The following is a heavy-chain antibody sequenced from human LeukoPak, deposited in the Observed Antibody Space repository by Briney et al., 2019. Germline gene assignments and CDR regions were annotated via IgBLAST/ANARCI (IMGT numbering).Heavy chain of an antibody. D-gene: IGHD3-10*01. CDR2: IKQDGSEK. J-gene: IGHJ6*03. Sequence: GGSLRLSCAASGFTFSSYWMSWVRQAPGKGLEWVANIKQDGSEKYYVDSVKGRFTISRDNAKNSLYLQMNSLRAEDTAVYYCARVRITMVRGVITDYYYYMDVWGKGTTVTVSS. V-gene: IGHV3-7*01. CDR3: ARVRITMVRGVITDYYYYMDV. CDR1: GFTFSSYW.